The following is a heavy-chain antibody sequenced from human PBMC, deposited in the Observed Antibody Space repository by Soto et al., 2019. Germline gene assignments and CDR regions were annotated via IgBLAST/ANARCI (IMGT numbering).Heavy chain of an antibody. V-gene: IGHV4-59*08. CDR1: GASMSPYH. CDR2: IYYSGST. CDR3: ARLPTG. J-gene: IGHJ4*02. Sequence: PSATLSLTCTVSGASMSPYHWSWIRQPPGKGLEWIGNIYYSGSTNYNPSLKSRVTISVDTSKNQFSLKLSSVTAADTAVYYCARLPTGWGQGTLVTVSS.